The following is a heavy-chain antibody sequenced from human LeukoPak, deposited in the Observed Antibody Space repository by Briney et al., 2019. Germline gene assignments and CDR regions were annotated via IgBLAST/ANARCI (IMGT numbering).Heavy chain of an antibody. J-gene: IGHJ4*02. Sequence: PSETLSLTCTASGGSISSYYWSWIRQPPGEGLEWIGYIYYSGSTNYNPSLKSRVTISVDTSKNQFSLKLSSVTAADTAVYYCAGGDGYRIFDYWGQGTLVTVSS. V-gene: IGHV4-59*01. CDR1: GGSISSYY. CDR2: IYYSGST. D-gene: IGHD5-24*01. CDR3: AGGDGYRIFDY.